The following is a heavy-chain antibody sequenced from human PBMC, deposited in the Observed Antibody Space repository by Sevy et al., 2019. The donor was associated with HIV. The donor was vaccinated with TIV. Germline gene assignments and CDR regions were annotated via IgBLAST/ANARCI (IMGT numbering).Heavy chain of an antibody. J-gene: IGHJ4*02. V-gene: IGHV3-23*01. CDR3: AKDSITRVRGVRGYFDY. Sequence: GGSLRLSLAASGFTFSSYAMSWVRQAPGKGLEWVSAIGGSGGSTYYADSVKGRLTISRDNSKNTLYLQMNSLRAEDTAVYYCAKDSITRVRGVRGYFDYWGQGTLVTVSS. D-gene: IGHD3-10*01. CDR2: IGGSGGST. CDR1: GFTFSSYA.